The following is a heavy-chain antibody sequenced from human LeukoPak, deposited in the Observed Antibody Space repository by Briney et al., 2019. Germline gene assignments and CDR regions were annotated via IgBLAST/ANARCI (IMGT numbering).Heavy chain of an antibody. J-gene: IGHJ3*02. D-gene: IGHD6-13*01. Sequence: SETLSLTCTVSGGSISSGGYYWSWIRQPPGKGLEWIGYIDHSGSTYYNPSLKSRVTISVDSSKNQFSLKLSSVTAADTAVYYCQGEEAAAGTTGAFDIWGQGTMVTVSS. V-gene: IGHV4-30-2*01. CDR3: QGEEAAAGTTGAFDI. CDR2: IDHSGST. CDR1: GGSISSGGYY.